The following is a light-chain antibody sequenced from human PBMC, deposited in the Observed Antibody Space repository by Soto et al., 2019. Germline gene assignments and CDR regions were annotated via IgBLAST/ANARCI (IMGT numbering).Light chain of an antibody. CDR3: SSYTSSSTLLYV. CDR1: SSDVGGCKY. J-gene: IGLJ1*01. V-gene: IGLV2-14*01. CDR2: EVS. Sequence: QSVLTQPASVSGSPGQSITISCTGTSSDVGGCKYVSWYQQHPGKAPKLMIYEVSNRPSGVSNRFSGSKSGNTASLTISGLQAEDEADYYCSSYTSSSTLLYVFGTGTKLTVL.